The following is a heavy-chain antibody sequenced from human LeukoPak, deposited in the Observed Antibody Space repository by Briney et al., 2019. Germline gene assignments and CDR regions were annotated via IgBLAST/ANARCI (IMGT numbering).Heavy chain of an antibody. D-gene: IGHD4-11*01. CDR3: AKDDYSGYFDY. J-gene: IGHJ4*02. CDR1: GFTFSSYG. Sequence: GGSLRLSCAASGFTFSSYGMHWVRQAPGKGLEWVAVISYDGSNKYYADSVKGRFTISRDNSKNTLYLQMNSLRAEDTAVYYCAKDDYSGYFDYWGPGTLVTVSS. V-gene: IGHV3-30*18. CDR2: ISYDGSNK.